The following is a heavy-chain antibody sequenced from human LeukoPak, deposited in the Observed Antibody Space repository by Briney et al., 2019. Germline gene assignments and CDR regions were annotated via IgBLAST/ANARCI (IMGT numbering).Heavy chain of an antibody. CDR1: LCTLSQMS. CDR3: ARDRDFTGDF. Sequence: ASVNDSRKVSLCTLSQMSIHAVRPAPGKGLEWMGGFDGKTIYAQNFQGRVTMTADTSTSTAYMELRSLRSDDTAVYYCARDRDFTGDFWGQGTLVTVSS. J-gene: IGHJ4*02. CDR2: FDGKT. V-gene: IGHV1-24*01.